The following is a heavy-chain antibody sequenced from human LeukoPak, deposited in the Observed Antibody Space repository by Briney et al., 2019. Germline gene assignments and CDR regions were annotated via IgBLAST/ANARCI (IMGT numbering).Heavy chain of an antibody. CDR3: ARGRDSPDY. J-gene: IGHJ4*02. D-gene: IGHD3-10*01. Sequence: PGGSLRLSCAASGFTFSSYSMNWVRQAPGKGLEWVSYISSSSTIYYADSVKGRFTISRDNAKNSLYLQMNSLRDEDTAVYYCARGRDSPDYWGQGTLVTVSS. V-gene: IGHV3-48*02. CDR2: ISSSSTI. CDR1: GFTFSSYS.